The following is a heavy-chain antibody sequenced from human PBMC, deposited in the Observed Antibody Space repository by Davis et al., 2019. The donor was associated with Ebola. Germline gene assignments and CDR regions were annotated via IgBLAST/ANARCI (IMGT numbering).Heavy chain of an antibody. CDR1: GFTFSSYW. CDR3: ARSSYQPDY. CDR2: IKEDGSEK. Sequence: PGGSLRLSCAASGFTFSSYWMHWVRQAPGKGLEWVAKIKEDGSEKLEVDSVKGRFSISRDSTSNTLYLQMNGLRAEDTAVYYCARSSYQPDYWGQGTLVTVSS. V-gene: IGHV3-7*01. D-gene: IGHD2-2*01. J-gene: IGHJ4*02.